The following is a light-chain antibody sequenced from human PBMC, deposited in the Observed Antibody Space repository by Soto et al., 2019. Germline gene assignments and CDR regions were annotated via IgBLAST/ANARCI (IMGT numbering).Light chain of an antibody. Sequence: EIVLTQSPGTLSLSPGERATLSCRASQSVSSNFLAWYQQKPGQAPRLLIYGASSRATGIPDRFSGSGSGTGFTLTISRLEPDDFAVYYCQQYATSPITLGQGTRLEIK. CDR1: QSVSSNF. CDR2: GAS. J-gene: IGKJ5*01. CDR3: QQYATSPIT. V-gene: IGKV3-20*01.